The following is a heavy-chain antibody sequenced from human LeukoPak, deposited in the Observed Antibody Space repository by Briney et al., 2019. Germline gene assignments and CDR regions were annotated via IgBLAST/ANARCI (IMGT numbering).Heavy chain of an antibody. Sequence: ASVKVSCKASGGTFSSYAFNWVRQAPGQGLQWMGGIIPILGTTNYAQQFQGRVTITTDESTSTAYMELSSLRSEDTAVYYCARVAAEGYYFDYWGQGTLVTVSS. V-gene: IGHV1-69*05. J-gene: IGHJ4*02. CDR1: GGTFSSYA. CDR2: IIPILGTT. D-gene: IGHD6-13*01. CDR3: ARVAAEGYYFDY.